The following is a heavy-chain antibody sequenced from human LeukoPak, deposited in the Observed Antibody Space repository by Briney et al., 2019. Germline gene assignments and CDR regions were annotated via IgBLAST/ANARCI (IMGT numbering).Heavy chain of an antibody. J-gene: IGHJ4*02. CDR2: INHSEST. Sequence: SETLSLTCAVYGGSFSGYYWSWIRQPPGKGLEWIGEINHSESTNYNPSLKSRVTISVDTSKNQFSLKLSSVTAADTAVYYCARGYSSSWYRKTYFDYWGQGTLVTVSS. D-gene: IGHD6-13*01. CDR3: ARGYSSSWYRKTYFDY. CDR1: GGSFSGYY. V-gene: IGHV4-34*01.